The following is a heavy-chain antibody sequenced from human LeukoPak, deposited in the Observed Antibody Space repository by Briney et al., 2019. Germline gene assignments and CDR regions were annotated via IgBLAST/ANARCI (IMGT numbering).Heavy chain of an antibody. CDR1: GFTFSSYA. D-gene: IGHD3-10*01. Sequence: PGGSLRLSCAASGFTFSSYAMSWVRQAPGKGLEWVSAISGSGGSTYYADSVKGRFTISRDNSKNTLYLQMNSLRAEDTAVYYCAKDMHYYGSGSSGHWGQGPLVTVSS. J-gene: IGHJ4*02. V-gene: IGHV3-23*01. CDR3: AKDMHYYGSGSSGH. CDR2: ISGSGGST.